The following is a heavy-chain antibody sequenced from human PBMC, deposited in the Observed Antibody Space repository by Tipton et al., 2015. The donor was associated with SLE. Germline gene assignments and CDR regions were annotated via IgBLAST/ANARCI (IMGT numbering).Heavy chain of an antibody. CDR3: ARDEKGTTVPRDAFDI. CDR2: IYYSGSI. V-gene: IGHV4-59*12. J-gene: IGHJ3*02. Sequence: LRLSCTVSGGSISSYYWSWIRQPPGKGLEWIGYIYYSGSISYNPSLKSRVTISVDTSKNQFSLKLSSVTAADTAVYYCARDEKGTTVPRDAFDIWGQGTMVTVSS. CDR1: GGSISSYY. D-gene: IGHD4-17*01.